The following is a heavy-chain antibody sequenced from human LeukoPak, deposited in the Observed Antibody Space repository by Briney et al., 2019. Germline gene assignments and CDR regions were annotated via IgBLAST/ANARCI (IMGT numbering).Heavy chain of an antibody. J-gene: IGHJ6*03. CDR2: IYTSGST. CDR3: ARDGNGDLPFDYYYYYMDV. CDR1: GGSISSGSYY. V-gene: IGHV4-61*02. D-gene: IGHD4-17*01. Sequence: SQTLSLTCTVSGGSISSGSYYWSWIRQPAGKGLEWIGRIYTSGSTNYNPSLKSRVTISVDTSKNQFSLKLSSVTAADTAVYYCARDGNGDLPFDYYYYYMDVWGKGTTVTISS.